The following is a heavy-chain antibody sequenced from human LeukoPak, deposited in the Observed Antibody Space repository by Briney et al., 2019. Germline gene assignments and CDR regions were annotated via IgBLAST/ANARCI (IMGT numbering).Heavy chain of an antibody. V-gene: IGHV1-2*02. CDR2: INPNSGGT. J-gene: IGHJ4*02. Sequence: ASVKVSCKASGYTFTGYYMHWVRQAPGQGLEWMGWINPNSGGTNYAQKFQGRVTMTRDTSISTAYMELSRLRSDDTAVYYCARDFLVRGTSRYYFDYWGQGTLVTVSS. CDR1: GYTFTGYY. D-gene: IGHD3-10*01. CDR3: ARDFLVRGTSRYYFDY.